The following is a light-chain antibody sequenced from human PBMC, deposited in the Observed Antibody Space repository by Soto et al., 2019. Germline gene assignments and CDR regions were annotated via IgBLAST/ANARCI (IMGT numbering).Light chain of an antibody. CDR2: GAS. V-gene: IGKV3D-15*01. CDR1: QSVSDN. J-gene: IGKJ4*01. CDR3: QQYNNWPLT. Sequence: VLTQSPGTLSLSPGERATLSCRASQSVSDNLAWYQQKPGQAPRLLIYGASTRATGIPARFSGSGSGTEFTLTISSLQSEDFAVYYCQQYNNWPLTFGGGTKVDIK.